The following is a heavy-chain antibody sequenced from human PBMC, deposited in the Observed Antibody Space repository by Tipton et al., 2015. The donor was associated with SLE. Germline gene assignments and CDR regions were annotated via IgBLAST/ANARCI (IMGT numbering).Heavy chain of an antibody. CDR1: GYTFTGFY. V-gene: IGHV1-2*02. D-gene: IGHD3-10*01. Sequence: QVQLVQSGAEVKKPGASVKVSCRASGYTFTGFYVHWVRQAPGQGLEWMGWINPSTGGTTYAQNFQGRVAMTRDTSITTAYMELSGLTSDDTAVYFCGKDYYGLGSYVDIWGQGTLVTVSS. CDR2: INPSTGGT. CDR3: GKDYYGLGSYVDI. J-gene: IGHJ4*02.